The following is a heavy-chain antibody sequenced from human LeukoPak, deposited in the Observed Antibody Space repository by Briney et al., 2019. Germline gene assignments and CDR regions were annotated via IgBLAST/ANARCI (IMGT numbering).Heavy chain of an antibody. CDR2: INAGNGNT. Sequence: GASVKVSCKASGYTFTSYAMHWVRQAPGQRLEWMGWINAGNGNTKYSQKFQGRVTITRDTSASTAYMELSSLRSEDTAVYYCARDHTVSQLVPKPGDYWGQGTLVTVSS. J-gene: IGHJ4*02. CDR1: GYTFTSYA. D-gene: IGHD6-6*01. CDR3: ARDHTVSQLVPKPGDY. V-gene: IGHV1-3*01.